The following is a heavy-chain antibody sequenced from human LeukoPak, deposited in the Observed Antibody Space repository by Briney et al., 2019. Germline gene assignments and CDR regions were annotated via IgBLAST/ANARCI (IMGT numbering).Heavy chain of an antibody. CDR1: GFTFSSYW. CDR2: IKQVGSDK. J-gene: IGHJ4*02. CDR3: GRGVTSDY. V-gene: IGHV3-7*03. D-gene: IGHD5-18*01. Sequence: GGSLRLSCAASGFTFSSYWMSWVRQAPGKGPEWVANIKQVGSDKYYVDSVKGRFTISRDNAKNSLYLQMNSLRAEDTAVYYCGRGVTSDYWGQRTLVTVSS.